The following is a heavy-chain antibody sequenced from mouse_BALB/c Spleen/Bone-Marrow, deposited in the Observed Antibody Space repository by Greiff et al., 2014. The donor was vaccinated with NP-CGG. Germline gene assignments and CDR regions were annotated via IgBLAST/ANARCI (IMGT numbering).Heavy chain of an antibody. V-gene: IGHV1-9*01. CDR1: GYTFSGYW. J-gene: IGHJ4*01. D-gene: IGHD2-3*01. CDR3: ARDGYSSLAMDY. Sequence: QVQLQQSGAELMKPGASVKISCKTTGYTFSGYWIEWVKQRPGHGLEWIGEILPGSTSTNYNEKFKDKATFTADTSSNTAYMQLSRLTSEDSAVYYCARDGYSSLAMDYWGQGTSVTVSS. CDR2: ILPGSTST.